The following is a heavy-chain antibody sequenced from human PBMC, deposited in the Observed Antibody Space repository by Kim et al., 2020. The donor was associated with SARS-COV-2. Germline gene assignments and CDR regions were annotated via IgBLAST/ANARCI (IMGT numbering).Heavy chain of an antibody. J-gene: IGHJ3*02. Sequence: AVSVKSRITTNPDPSKNQFSLQLNSVTPEDTAVYYCARVIAAAGIGAFDIWGQGTMVTVSS. V-gene: IGHV6-1*01. CDR3: ARVIAAAGIGAFDI. D-gene: IGHD6-13*01.